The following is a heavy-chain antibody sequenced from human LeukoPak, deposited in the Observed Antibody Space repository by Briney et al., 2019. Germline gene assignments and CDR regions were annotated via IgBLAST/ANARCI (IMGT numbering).Heavy chain of an antibody. Sequence: GGSLRLSCVVSGFTFSSYSMSWVRQAPGKGLEWVSSISSSSSYIYYADSVKGRFTISRDNAKNSLYLQMNSLRAEDTAVYYCARELSRSGGSCYDYWGQGTLVTVSS. CDR1: GFTFSSYS. D-gene: IGHD2-15*01. CDR2: ISSSSSYI. CDR3: ARELSRSGGSCYDY. J-gene: IGHJ4*02. V-gene: IGHV3-21*01.